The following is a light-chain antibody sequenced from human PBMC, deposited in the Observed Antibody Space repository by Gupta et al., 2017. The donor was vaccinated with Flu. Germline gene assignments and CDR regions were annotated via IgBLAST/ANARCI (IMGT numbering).Light chain of an antibody. J-gene: IGKJ5*01. CDR1: QSVSSY. V-gene: IGKV3-11*01. CDR2: DAS. CDR3: QQRSNWPPTT. Sequence: IVLTQSPATLSLSPGERATLSCRASQSVSSYLAWYQQKPGQAPRLLIYDASNRATGIPARFSGSGYGTDFTLTISSREPEDFAVYYCQQRSNWPPTTFGQGTQMEIK.